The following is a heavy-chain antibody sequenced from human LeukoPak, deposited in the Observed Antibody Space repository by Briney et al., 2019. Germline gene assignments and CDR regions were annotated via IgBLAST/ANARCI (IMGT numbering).Heavy chain of an antibody. V-gene: IGHV4-39*01. Sequence: PSETLSLTCTVSGGSISCSGYYWGWIRQPPGKGLEWIGIIYYSGSTYYNPSLKSRVTISVDTSENQFSLKLSSVTAADTAVYYCARHAVAASVTGYYWHWFDPWGQGTLVTVSS. CDR3: ARHAVAASVTGYYWHWFDP. CDR1: GGSISCSGYY. D-gene: IGHD3-9*01. CDR2: IYYSGST. J-gene: IGHJ5*02.